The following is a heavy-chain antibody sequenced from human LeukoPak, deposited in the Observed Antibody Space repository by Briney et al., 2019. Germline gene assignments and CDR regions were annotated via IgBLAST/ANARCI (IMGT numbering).Heavy chain of an antibody. J-gene: IGHJ4*02. CDR3: ARNLGGCTSSSCYSDFDI. CDR1: GFSFNSHN. V-gene: IGHV3-21*01. Sequence: GGSLPLPYAASGFSFNSHNINWVRQAPGKGLEWVSFIDTSSHYIYYADSVKGRFTISRDNAKNSLYLQMSSLRAEDTAVYYCARNLGGCTSSSCYSDFDIWGQGNLFTVSP. D-gene: IGHD2-2*01. CDR2: IDTSSHYI.